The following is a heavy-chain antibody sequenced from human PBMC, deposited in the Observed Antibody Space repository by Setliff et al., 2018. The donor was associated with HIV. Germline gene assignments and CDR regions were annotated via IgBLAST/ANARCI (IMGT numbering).Heavy chain of an antibody. Sequence: GASVKVSCKASGYTFTSSDINWVRQATGQGLEWMGWMNPNSGNTGYAQKIQGRVTMTRDTSIRTAYMELSSLRSEDTAVYYCARGAWYTSGWYSSRYLDVWGKGTTVTVSS. CDR2: MNPNSGNT. J-gene: IGHJ6*03. CDR1: GYTFTSSD. CDR3: ARGAWYTSGWYSSRYLDV. D-gene: IGHD6-19*01. V-gene: IGHV1-8*02.